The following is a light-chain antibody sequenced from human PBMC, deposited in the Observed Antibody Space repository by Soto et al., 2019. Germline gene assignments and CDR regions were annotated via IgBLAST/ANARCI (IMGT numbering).Light chain of an antibody. J-gene: IGKJ1*01. CDR2: KAS. CDR1: QTISSW. V-gene: IGKV1-5*03. Sequence: DIQMTQSPSTLSGPVGDRVTITFRASQTISSWLAWYQQKPGKAPKLLIYKASTLKSGVPSRFSGSGSGTEFTLTISSLQPDDFATYYCQHYNSYSEAFGQRAKVDIK. CDR3: QHYNSYSEA.